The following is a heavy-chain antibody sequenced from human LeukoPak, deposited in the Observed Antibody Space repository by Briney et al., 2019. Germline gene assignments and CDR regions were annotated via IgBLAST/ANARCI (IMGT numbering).Heavy chain of an antibody. Sequence: GGSLRLSCAASEFIFSSYSMNWVRQTPGKGLEWVSYISSSSSTIYYADSVKGRFTISRDNSKNTLYLEMNSLRAEDTAVYYCAKDIGSYYDYWGQGILVTVSS. V-gene: IGHV3-48*01. D-gene: IGHD3-10*01. CDR1: EFIFSSYS. CDR2: ISSSSSTI. CDR3: AKDIGSYYDY. J-gene: IGHJ4*02.